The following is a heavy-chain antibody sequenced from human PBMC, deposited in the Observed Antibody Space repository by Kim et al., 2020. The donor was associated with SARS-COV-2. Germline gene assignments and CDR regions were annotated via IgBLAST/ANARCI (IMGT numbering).Heavy chain of an antibody. V-gene: IGHV6-1*01. D-gene: IGHD6-19*01. CDR3: AREAGLSGNGLDV. J-gene: IGHJ6*02. Sequence: YTVAVKSRITINPATSKNPFSLQLNSVTPEDTAVYYCAREAGLSGNGLDVWGQGTTVTVSS.